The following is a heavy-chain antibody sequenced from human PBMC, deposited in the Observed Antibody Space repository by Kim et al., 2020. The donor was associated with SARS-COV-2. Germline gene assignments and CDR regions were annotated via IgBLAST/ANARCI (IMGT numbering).Heavy chain of an antibody. J-gene: IGHJ4*02. Sequence: ASVKVSCKASGYTFSNYGISWVRLAPGQGLEWMGWISGSNGATKYAQKFQGRVTMTTDTSADTAYMELRSQRSDDTALYYCARAHYSTNSPFFYWGQGTLVTVSS. D-gene: IGHD2-8*01. CDR3: ARAHYSTNSPFFY. CDR1: GYTFSNYG. V-gene: IGHV1-18*01. CDR2: ISGSNGAT.